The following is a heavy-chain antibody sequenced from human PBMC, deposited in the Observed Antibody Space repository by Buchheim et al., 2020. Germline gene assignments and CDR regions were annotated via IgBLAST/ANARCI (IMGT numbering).Heavy chain of an antibody. J-gene: IGHJ4*02. Sequence: EVQLVESGGGLVQPGGSLRLSCAASGFTLSDHYMDWVRQAPGKGLEWVGRTRNKANSYTTEYAASVKGRFTISRDDSKNSLYLQMNSLKTEDTAVYYCARGSSGWYLDGIDYWGQGTL. V-gene: IGHV3-72*01. CDR3: ARGSSGWYLDGIDY. D-gene: IGHD6-19*01. CDR2: TRNKANSYTT. CDR1: GFTLSDHY.